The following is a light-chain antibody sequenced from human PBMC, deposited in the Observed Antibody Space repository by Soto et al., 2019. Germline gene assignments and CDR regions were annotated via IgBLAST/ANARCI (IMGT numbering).Light chain of an antibody. CDR2: GNS. V-gene: IGLV1-40*01. CDR1: SSNIGAGYD. J-gene: IGLJ3*02. CDR3: QSYDSSLSGWV. Sequence: QSVLTQPPSVSGAPGQRVTISCTESSSNIGAGYDVHWYQQLPGTAPKLLIYGNSNRPSGVPYRFSGSKSGTSASLAITGLQAEDEADYYCQSYDSSLSGWVFGGGTKLTVL.